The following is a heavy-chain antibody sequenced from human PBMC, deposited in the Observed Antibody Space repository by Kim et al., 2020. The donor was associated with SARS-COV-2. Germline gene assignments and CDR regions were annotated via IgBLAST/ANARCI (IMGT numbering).Heavy chain of an antibody. CDR1: GGSISSSNW. Sequence: SETLSLTCAVSGGSISSSNWWSWVRQPPGKGLEWIGEIYHSGSTNYNPSLKSRVTISVDKSKNQFSLKLSSVTAADTAVYYCARGLSRYYYYMDVWGKGTTVTVSS. CDR3: ARGLSRYYYYMDV. CDR2: IYHSGST. V-gene: IGHV4-4*02. D-gene: IGHD3-16*01. J-gene: IGHJ6*03.